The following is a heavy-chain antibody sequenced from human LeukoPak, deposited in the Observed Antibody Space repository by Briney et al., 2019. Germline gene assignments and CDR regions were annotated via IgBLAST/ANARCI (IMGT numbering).Heavy chain of an antibody. CDR2: IIPMFGTT. J-gene: IGHJ4*02. CDR3: ARMMSGHYFNGLFDY. V-gene: IGHV1-69*13. Sequence: VASVKVSCKASGGTFNSYAISWVRQAPGQGLEWMGGIIPMFGTTDYAQKFQGRVTITADESTSTAYMELSSLRSEDTAMYYCARMMSGHYFNGLFDYWGQGALVTVSS. D-gene: IGHD2/OR15-2a*01. CDR1: GGTFNSYA.